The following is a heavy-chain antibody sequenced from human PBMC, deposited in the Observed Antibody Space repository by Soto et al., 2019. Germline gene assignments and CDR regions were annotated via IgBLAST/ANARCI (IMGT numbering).Heavy chain of an antibody. V-gene: IGHV4-31*03. CDR1: GGSINSGGYY. J-gene: IGHJ6*02. Sequence: PSETLSLTCTVSGGSINSGGYYWTWIRQHPGKGLEWIGYIYYTGTTQYNPSLNSRVTMSVDTSHNQFSLMLSSVTAADTAVYYCAGDHLVVLKAYHGLDVWGPGTTVTVSS. CDR3: AGDHLVVLKAYHGLDV. D-gene: IGHD2-15*01. CDR2: IYYTGTT.